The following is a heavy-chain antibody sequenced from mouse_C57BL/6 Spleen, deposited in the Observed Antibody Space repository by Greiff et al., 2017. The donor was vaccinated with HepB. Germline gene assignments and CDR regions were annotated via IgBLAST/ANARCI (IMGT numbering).Heavy chain of an antibody. J-gene: IGHJ2*01. CDR1: GYAFSSSW. CDR2: IYPGDGDT. Sequence: VQRVESGPELVKPGASVKISCKASGYAFSSSWMNWVKQRPGKGLEWIGRIYPGDGDTNYNGKFKGKATLTADKSSSTAYMQLSSLTSEDSAVYFCARGGRGMDYFDYWGQGTTLTVSS. CDR3: ARGGRGMDYFDY. D-gene: IGHD2-10*02. V-gene: IGHV1-82*01.